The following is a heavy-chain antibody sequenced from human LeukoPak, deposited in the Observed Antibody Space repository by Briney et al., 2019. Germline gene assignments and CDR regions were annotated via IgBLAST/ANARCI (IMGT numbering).Heavy chain of an antibody. D-gene: IGHD2-15*01. CDR2: ISREGFGI. V-gene: IGHV3-48*03. Sequence: GGSLRLSCVGSGFIFSYYEMNWVRQAPGKGLEWLAFISREGFGIHYAASVEGRFTISRDNAKNTLYLQMTSLRDADTAVYYCAKGGSQGDCSGGTCYGDYWGQGTLVTVSS. CDR1: GFIFSYYE. J-gene: IGHJ4*02. CDR3: AKGGSQGDCSGGTCYGDY.